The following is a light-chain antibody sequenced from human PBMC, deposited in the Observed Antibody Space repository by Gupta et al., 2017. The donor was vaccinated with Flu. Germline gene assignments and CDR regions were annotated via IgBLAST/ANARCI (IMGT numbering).Light chain of an antibody. J-gene: IGKJ2*04. CDR3: QQSYSTPSCS. Sequence: DIQVTQSPSYLSASVGDRVSITCRAARDIEDYLNWYQQRPVEPPRLLIYASSNLQSGVPSRFSGSGSGTDFTLTISNLQPDDFATYYCQQSYSTPSCSFGQGT. CDR1: RDIEDY. V-gene: IGKV1-39*01. CDR2: ASS.